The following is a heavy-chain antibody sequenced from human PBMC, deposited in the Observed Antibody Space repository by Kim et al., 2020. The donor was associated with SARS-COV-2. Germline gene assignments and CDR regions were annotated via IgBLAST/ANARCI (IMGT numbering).Heavy chain of an antibody. CDR3: ARSPRGSGSGYKNWFDP. CDR1: GYTFTGYY. CDR2: INPNSGGT. J-gene: IGHJ5*02. Sequence: ASVKVSCKASGYTFTGYYMHWVRQAPGQGLEWMGWINPNSGGTNYAQKFQGRVTMTRDTSISTAYMELSRLRSDDTAVYYCARSPRGSGSGYKNWFDPWGQGTLVTGPS. V-gene: IGHV1-2*02. D-gene: IGHD3-10*01.